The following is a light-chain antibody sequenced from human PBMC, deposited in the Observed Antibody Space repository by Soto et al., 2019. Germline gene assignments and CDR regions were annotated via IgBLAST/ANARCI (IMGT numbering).Light chain of an antibody. Sequence: EIVMTQSPATLSVSPGARVTLSCRASQSVSTNLAWYQQRPGQPPRVLIYGASTRATGIPARFSGSGYGTEFSLTFSSLQSEDFVVYYCQQYHNWPVTFGPGTKVDFK. CDR3: QQYHNWPVT. CDR1: QSVSTN. V-gene: IGKV3-15*01. J-gene: IGKJ3*01. CDR2: GAS.